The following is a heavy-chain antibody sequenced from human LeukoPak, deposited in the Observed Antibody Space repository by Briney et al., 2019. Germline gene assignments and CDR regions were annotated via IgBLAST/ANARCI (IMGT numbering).Heavy chain of an antibody. D-gene: IGHD4-23*01. CDR3: ARGDYGGNYYFDY. CDR2: IIPIFGTA. V-gene: IGHV1-69*05. CDR1: GGTFSSYA. J-gene: IGHJ4*02. Sequence: SVKVSCKASGGTFSSYAISWVRQAPGQGLEWMGGIIPIFGTANYAQKFQGRVTITTDESTSTAYMELSSQRSEDTAVYYCARGDYGGNYYFDYWGQGTLVTVSS.